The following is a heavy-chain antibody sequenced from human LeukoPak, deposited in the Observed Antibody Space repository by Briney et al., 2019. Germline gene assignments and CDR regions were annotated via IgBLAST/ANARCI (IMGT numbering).Heavy chain of an antibody. Sequence: PGGSLRLSCAASGFTFSSYAMHWVRQAPGKGLEWVAVISYDGSNKYYADSVKGRFTISRDNSKNTLYLQMNSLRAEDTAVYYCARGGLELRSLDYWGQGTLVTVSS. D-gene: IGHD1-7*01. CDR2: ISYDGSNK. V-gene: IGHV3-30-3*01. CDR1: GFTFSSYA. CDR3: ARGGLELRSLDY. J-gene: IGHJ4*02.